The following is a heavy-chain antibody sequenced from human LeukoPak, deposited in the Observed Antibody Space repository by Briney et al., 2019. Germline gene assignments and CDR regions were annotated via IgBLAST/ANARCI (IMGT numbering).Heavy chain of an antibody. D-gene: IGHD1-1*01. CDR3: AKGGRGTTGTTGTRLDY. V-gene: IGHV3-23*01. Sequence: GGSLRLSCAASGFTFSSYAMSWVRQAPGKGLEWVSAISGSGGSTYYADSVKGRFTISRDNSKNTLYLQMNSLRAEDTAVYYCAKGGRGTTGTTGTRLDYWGQGTMVTVSS. J-gene: IGHJ4*02. CDR1: GFTFSSYA. CDR2: ISGSGGST.